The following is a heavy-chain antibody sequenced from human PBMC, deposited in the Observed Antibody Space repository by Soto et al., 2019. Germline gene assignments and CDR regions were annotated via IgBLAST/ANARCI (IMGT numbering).Heavy chain of an antibody. J-gene: IGHJ4*02. CDR3: AKTVRGVIIVEFDY. CDR1: GFTFSSYA. V-gene: IGHV3-23*01. D-gene: IGHD3-10*01. Sequence: GGSLRLSCAASGFTFSSYAMGWVRQAPGRGLEWVSAISDSGGSTYYADSVKGRFTISRDNSKNTLYLQMNSLRAEDTAVYYCAKTVRGVIIVEFDYWGQGTLVTVSS. CDR2: ISDSGGST.